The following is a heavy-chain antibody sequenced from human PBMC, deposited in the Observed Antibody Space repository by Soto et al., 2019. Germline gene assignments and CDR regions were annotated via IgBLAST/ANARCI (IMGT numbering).Heavy chain of an antibody. V-gene: IGHV3-48*03. CDR1: RFTFSIYE. CDR3: VRYCSTTLCNGVATRTFDY. CDR2: ISSGGSTV. J-gene: IGHJ4*02. D-gene: IGHD2-2*01. Sequence: EVQLVESGGALVQPGGSLRLSCVASRFTFSIYEMHWVRQAPGKGLEWVSYISSGGSTVYYADSVKGRFTISRDNTRNSLYLQMNSLRDEDTALYYCVRYCSTTLCNGVATRTFDYWGQGTLVTVSS.